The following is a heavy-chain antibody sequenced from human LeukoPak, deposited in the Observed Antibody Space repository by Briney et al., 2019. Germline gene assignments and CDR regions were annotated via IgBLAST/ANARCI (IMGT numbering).Heavy chain of an antibody. CDR3: ARPYSTSWSGNFYYMDV. CDR2: IYNSGST. CDR1: GGYISSYY. J-gene: IGHJ6*03. Sequence: SETLSLTCTVSGGYISSYYWSWIRQPPGKGLEWIGYIYNSGSTTYNPSLKSRVTISVDTSKNQFSLKLTSVTAADTAVYYCARPYSTSWSGNFYYMDVWGKGTSVTVSS. D-gene: IGHD6-13*01. V-gene: IGHV4-59*08.